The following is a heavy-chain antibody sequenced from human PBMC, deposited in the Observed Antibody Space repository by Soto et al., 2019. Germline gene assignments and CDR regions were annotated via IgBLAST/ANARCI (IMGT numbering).Heavy chain of an antibody. CDR1: GGSFTSYY. CDR3: ASVENWNDFDY. V-gene: IGHV4-59*01. D-gene: IGHD1-1*01. Sequence: PSETLSLTCTVSGGSFTSYYWSWIRQPPGKGLEWIGYIYYSGSTKYNPSLESRVTISLDTSENQFSLKLSSVTAADTAVYYCASVENWNDFDYWGQGTLVTVSS. J-gene: IGHJ4*02. CDR2: IYYSGST.